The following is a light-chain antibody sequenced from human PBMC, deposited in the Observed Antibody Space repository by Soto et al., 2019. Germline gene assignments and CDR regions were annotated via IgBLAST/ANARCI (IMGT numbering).Light chain of an antibody. Sequence: ETVMTQSPATLSVSPGERATISCRASQSVSSNLAWYQQKPGQAPRLLIYGTSTRATGIPARFSGSGSGTEFTLTISSLQSEDFAVYYCQQYNSWPITFGQGTRLEIK. V-gene: IGKV3-15*01. CDR2: GTS. CDR3: QQYNSWPIT. J-gene: IGKJ5*01. CDR1: QSVSSN.